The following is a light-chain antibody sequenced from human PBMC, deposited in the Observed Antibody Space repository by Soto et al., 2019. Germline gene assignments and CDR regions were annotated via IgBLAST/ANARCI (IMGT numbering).Light chain of an antibody. CDR2: GAS. V-gene: IGKV3-20*01. CDR1: ESISSEY. CDR3: QQYD. J-gene: IGKJ4*01. Sequence: DMVLTQSPGTLSLSPGERATLSCRTSESISSEYLAWYQQRPGQAPRLLIYGASSRATGVPDRFSGSGSGTEFTLTITRLEPEDFGVYYCQQYDFGGGTKVE.